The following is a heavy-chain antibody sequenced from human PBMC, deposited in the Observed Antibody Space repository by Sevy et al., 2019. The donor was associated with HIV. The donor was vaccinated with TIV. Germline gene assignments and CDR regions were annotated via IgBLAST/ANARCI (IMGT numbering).Heavy chain of an antibody. Sequence: SETLSLTCTVSGGSISSISYYWGWIRQPPGKGLEWIGSIYYSGSTYYNPSLKSRVTISVDTSKNQFSLKLSSVTAADTAVYYCARHRPGLGATGPFDYWGQGTLVTVSS. D-gene: IGHD1-26*01. V-gene: IGHV4-39*01. J-gene: IGHJ4*02. CDR3: ARHRPGLGATGPFDY. CDR1: GGSISSISYY. CDR2: IYYSGST.